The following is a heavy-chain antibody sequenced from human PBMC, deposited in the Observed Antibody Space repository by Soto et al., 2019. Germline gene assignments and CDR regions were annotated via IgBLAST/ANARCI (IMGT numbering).Heavy chain of an antibody. CDR2: VNPNSGGT. D-gene: IGHD1-7*01. CDR1: GYTLTGYY. J-gene: IGHJ5*02. Sequence: ASVKVSCKSSGYTLTGYYMHWVRQAPGQGLEWMGCVNPNSGGTNYAQNFQGRVTMTEDTSTETAYMELSSLRSEDTAVYYCETAGITGTTRWFDPWGQGTLVTVSS. V-gene: IGHV1-2*02. CDR3: ETAGITGTTRWFDP.